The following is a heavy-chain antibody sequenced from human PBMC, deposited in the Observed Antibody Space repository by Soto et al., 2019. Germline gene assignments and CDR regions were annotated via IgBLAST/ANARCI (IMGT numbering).Heavy chain of an antibody. D-gene: IGHD1-1*01. CDR2: IYYSWST. V-gene: IGHV4-39*01. Sequence: QLQLQESGPGLVKPSETLSLTCTVSGGSISSSSYYWGWIRQPPGKGLEWIGSIYYSWSTYYNPPLKSRVTISVDTSKNQFSLKLSSVTAADTAVYYCASTSVRPRWRSYWGQGTLVTVSS. CDR3: ASTSVRPRWRSY. CDR1: GGSISSSSYY. J-gene: IGHJ4*02.